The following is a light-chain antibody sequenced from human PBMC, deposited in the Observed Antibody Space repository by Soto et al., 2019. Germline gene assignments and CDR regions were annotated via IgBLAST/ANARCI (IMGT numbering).Light chain of an antibody. CDR1: QDISGH. V-gene: IGKV1-27*01. CDR2: EAS. J-gene: IGKJ1*01. Sequence: DIQVTQSPSSLSASVGDRVTITCRASQDISGHLAWYQQKPGKVPKLLIYEASTLQSRVPARFSASGSGTDFALTISSLQPEDVATYYCQNYNGTPRTFGQGTKVELK. CDR3: QNYNGTPRT.